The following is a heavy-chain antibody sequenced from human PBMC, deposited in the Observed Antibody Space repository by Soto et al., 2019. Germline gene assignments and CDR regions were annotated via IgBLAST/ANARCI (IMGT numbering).Heavy chain of an antibody. CDR2: AYYSGST. CDR3: ARDRSTYGGGGTGEVKENWFDP. D-gene: IGHD2-8*01. V-gene: IGHV4-59*01. CDR1: GGSISHYY. J-gene: IGHJ5*02. Sequence: SSETLSLTCTVSGGSISHYYWSWIRQSPGKGLEWIGYAYYSGSTDYNPSLKSRVTMSVDTSKNQVSLKLNSVTTADTAVYYCARDRSTYGGGGTGEVKENWFDPWGPGTLVTVST.